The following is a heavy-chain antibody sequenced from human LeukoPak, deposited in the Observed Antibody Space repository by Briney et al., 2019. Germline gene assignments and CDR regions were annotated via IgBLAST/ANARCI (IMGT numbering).Heavy chain of an antibody. V-gene: IGHV3-7*01. D-gene: IGHD4-17*01. Sequence: PGGSLRLSCAASGFTFSSYWMSWVRQAPGKGLEWVANIKQDGSEKYYVDSVKGRFTISRDNSKNTLYLQMNSLRAEDTAVYYCARERGDYGDYLDYWGQGTLVTVSS. CDR1: GFTFSSYW. J-gene: IGHJ4*02. CDR2: IKQDGSEK. CDR3: ARERGDYGDYLDY.